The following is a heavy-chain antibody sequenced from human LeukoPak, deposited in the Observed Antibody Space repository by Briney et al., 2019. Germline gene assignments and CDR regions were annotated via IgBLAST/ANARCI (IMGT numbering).Heavy chain of an antibody. Sequence: TGGSLRLSCAASQFTFTTYAMSWVRQAPGRGLEWVSSIGDSGVPTYYADSVKGRFTISRDNSKNTLYLQMNSLRAEDTAVYFCAKDLYCSSTSCSNFDYWGQGTLVTVSS. D-gene: IGHD2-2*01. CDR2: IGDSGVPT. CDR1: QFTFTTYA. CDR3: AKDLYCSSTSCSNFDY. V-gene: IGHV3-23*01. J-gene: IGHJ4*02.